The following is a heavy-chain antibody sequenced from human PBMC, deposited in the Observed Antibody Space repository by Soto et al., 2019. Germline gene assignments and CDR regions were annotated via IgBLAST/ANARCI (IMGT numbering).Heavy chain of an antibody. CDR3: AKDITIFGVVFHYYYGMDV. D-gene: IGHD3-3*01. CDR1: GFTFSSYA. CDR2: ISGSGGST. J-gene: IGHJ6*02. Sequence: EVQLLESGGGLVQPGGSLRLSCTASGFTFSSYAMSWVRQAPGKGLEWVSAISGSGGSTYYADSVKGRFTISRDNSKNTLYLQMNSLRADDTAVYYCAKDITIFGVVFHYYYGMDVWGQGTTVTVSS. V-gene: IGHV3-23*01.